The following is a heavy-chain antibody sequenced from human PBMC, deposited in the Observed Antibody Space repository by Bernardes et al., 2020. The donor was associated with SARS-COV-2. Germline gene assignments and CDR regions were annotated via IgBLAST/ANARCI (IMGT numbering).Heavy chain of an antibody. CDR2: ISGSDGST. CDR3: ARGETYSSGWYGGNPRVQVYFGY. CDR1: GFTFSNYA. V-gene: IGHV3-23*01. J-gene: IGHJ4*02. Sequence: GGSLRLSCAASGFTFSNYAMTWVRQAPGKGLEWVSVISGSDGSTYYADSVKGRFTISRDNTKNTLYLQMNSLRAEDTAVYYCARGETYSSGWYGGNPRVQVYFGYWGQGIVVTVSS. D-gene: IGHD6-19*01.